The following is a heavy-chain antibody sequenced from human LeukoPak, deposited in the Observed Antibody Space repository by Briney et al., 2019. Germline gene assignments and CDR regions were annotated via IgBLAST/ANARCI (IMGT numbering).Heavy chain of an antibody. J-gene: IGHJ6*02. V-gene: IGHV7-4-1*02. CDR3: AREKPIVVVPAARYYYYYYGMDV. CDR2: INTNTGNP. Sequence: ASVKVSCTASGGTFSSYAISWVRQAPGQGLEWMGWINTNTGNPTYAQGFTGRFVFSLDTSVSTAYLQISSLKAEDTAVYYCAREKPIVVVPAARYYYYYYGMDVWGQGTTVTVSS. CDR1: GGTFSSYA. D-gene: IGHD2-2*01.